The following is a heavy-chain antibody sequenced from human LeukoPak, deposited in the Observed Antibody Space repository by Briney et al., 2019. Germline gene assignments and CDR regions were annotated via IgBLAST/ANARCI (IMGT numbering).Heavy chain of an antibody. CDR1: GGSISSYY. D-gene: IGHD3-3*01. J-gene: IGHJ3*02. V-gene: IGHV4-34*01. CDR2: INHSGST. CDR3: ARGGGHVLRFLEWYSYDAFDI. Sequence: SETLSLTCTVSGGSISSYYWSWIRQPPGKGLEWIGEINHSGSTNYNPSLKSRVTISVDTSKNQFSLKLSSVTAADTAVYYCARGGGHVLRFLEWYSYDAFDIWGQGTMVTVSS.